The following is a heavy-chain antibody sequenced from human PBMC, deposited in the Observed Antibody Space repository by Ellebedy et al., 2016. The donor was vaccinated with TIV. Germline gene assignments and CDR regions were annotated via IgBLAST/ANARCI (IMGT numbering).Heavy chain of an antibody. Sequence: PEGSLRLSCAASGFTFSSYSMNWVRQAPGKGLEWVSSISSSSSYIYYADSVKGRFTISRDNAKNSLYLQMNSLRAEDTAVYYCTRDVGYVAGTGGYWGQGTLVTVSS. V-gene: IGHV3-21*01. J-gene: IGHJ4*02. D-gene: IGHD6-19*01. CDR3: TRDVGYVAGTGGY. CDR2: ISSSSSYI. CDR1: GFTFSSYS.